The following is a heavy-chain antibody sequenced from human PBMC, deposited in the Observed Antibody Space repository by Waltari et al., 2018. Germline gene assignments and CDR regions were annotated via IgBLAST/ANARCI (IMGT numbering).Heavy chain of an antibody. CDR3: ARGSGYATGLDY. J-gene: IGHJ4*02. CDR1: GFTVSSNY. V-gene: IGHV3-53*01. CDR2: IYSGGST. Sequence: EVQLVESGGGLIQPGGSLRLSCAAYGFTVSSNYMNWARQAPGKGLEWVSVIYSGGSTYYADSVKGRFTISRDNSKNTLYLQMNSLRAEDTAVYYCARGSGYATGLDYWGQGTLVTVSS. D-gene: IGHD3-3*01.